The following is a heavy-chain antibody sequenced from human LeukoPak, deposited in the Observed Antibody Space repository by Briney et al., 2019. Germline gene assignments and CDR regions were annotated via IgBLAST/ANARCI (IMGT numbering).Heavy chain of an antibody. Sequence: ASVKVSCKASGYTFTSYAMHWVRQAPGQRLKWVGWINAGNGNTKYSQKFQGRVTITRDTSASTAYMELSSLRSEDTAVYYCARDQGRGYSYREYAFDIWGQGTMVTVSS. CDR1: GYTFTSYA. J-gene: IGHJ3*02. V-gene: IGHV1-3*01. D-gene: IGHD5-18*01. CDR2: INAGNGNT. CDR3: ARDQGRGYSYREYAFDI.